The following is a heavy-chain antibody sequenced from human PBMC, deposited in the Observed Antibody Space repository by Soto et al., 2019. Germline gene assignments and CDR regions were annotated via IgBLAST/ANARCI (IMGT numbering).Heavy chain of an antibody. CDR3: ARDRLGVPDWLDA. D-gene: IGHD3-9*01. J-gene: IGHJ5*02. Sequence: QLVQSGAEVKKPGASVKVSCKASGYTFTNYGFSWGRQSPGHGLEWMGWINPYNGDTNYAQKFQGKVTMTADTSTSTVYIELRSLRSDDTAVYYCARDRLGVPDWLDAWGQGSLVTVSS. CDR2: INPYNGDT. V-gene: IGHV1-18*01. CDR1: GYTFTNYG.